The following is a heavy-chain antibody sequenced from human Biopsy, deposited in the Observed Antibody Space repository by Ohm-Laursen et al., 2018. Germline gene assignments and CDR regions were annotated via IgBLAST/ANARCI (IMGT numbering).Heavy chain of an antibody. D-gene: IGHD3-16*01. CDR3: STGGGDFYYNGMDV. Sequence: SLRLSCAASGFTFSNSGMHWIRQAPGKGLEWVGRIKSKFDGETTDYAAPVKGRFIISRDDSKSTLFLQMNSLKVEDTGVYFCSTGGGDFYYNGMDVWGQGTTVTVSS. CDR2: IKSKFDGETT. CDR1: GFTFSNSG. V-gene: IGHV3-15*01. J-gene: IGHJ6*02.